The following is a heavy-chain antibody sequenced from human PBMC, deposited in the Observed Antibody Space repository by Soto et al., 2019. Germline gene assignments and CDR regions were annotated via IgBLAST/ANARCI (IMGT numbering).Heavy chain of an antibody. V-gene: IGHV4-31*03. CDR1: GDSIGGVGY. Sequence: KTSETLSLTCTVSGDSIGGVGYWSWIRQFPGRCLEWIGCISSRGRTYYNPALNNRISLLLDTSQNQFSLKLLSVTAEGSAIYYCARSGVTGIVIPSHWFDPWGHGTLVTDSS. D-gene: IGHD2-21*02. CDR2: ISSRGRT. J-gene: IGHJ5*02. CDR3: ARSGVTGIVIPSHWFDP.